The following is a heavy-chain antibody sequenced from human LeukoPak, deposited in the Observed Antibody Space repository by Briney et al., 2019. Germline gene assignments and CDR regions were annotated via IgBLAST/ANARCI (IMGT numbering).Heavy chain of an antibody. Sequence: PSETLSLTCTVSGGSISTYYWNWTRQPPGKGLEWIGYIYHSGSTNYNPSLQSRVTISVDTSKNQFSLNLNSVTAADTAVYYCARGGAARLHFQNWGQGTLVTVSS. D-gene: IGHD6-6*01. CDR3: ARGGAARLHFQN. J-gene: IGHJ1*01. CDR2: IYHSGST. CDR1: GGSISTYY. V-gene: IGHV4-59*01.